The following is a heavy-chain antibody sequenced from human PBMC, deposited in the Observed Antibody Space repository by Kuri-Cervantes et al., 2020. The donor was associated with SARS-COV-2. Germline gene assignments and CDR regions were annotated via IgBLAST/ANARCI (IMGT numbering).Heavy chain of an antibody. CDR3: AKTSGYNYYFAY. V-gene: IGHV3-23*01. CDR2: MSGSGAST. CDR1: GFSFSTNV. D-gene: IGHD5-24*01. Sequence: LSLTCAASGFSFSTNVMACVRQAPGKGLEWVSTMSGSGASTHYADSVKGRFTISRDNSKNMLYLQMYSLRAEDTAVYYCAKTSGYNYYFAYWGQGSLVTVSS. J-gene: IGHJ4*02.